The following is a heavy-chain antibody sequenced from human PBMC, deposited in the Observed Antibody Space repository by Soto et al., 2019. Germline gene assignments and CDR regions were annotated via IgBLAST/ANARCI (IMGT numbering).Heavy chain of an antibody. D-gene: IGHD7-27*01. CDR2: IGTAGDT. J-gene: IGHJ2*01. Sequence: EVQLVESGGGLVQPGGSLRLSCAASGFTFSSYAMHWVRQATGKGLEWVSAIGTAGDTYYPGSVKGRFTISREDAKNSLYLQMNSLRAGDTAVYYCARGELGIVRSYWYFDLWGRGTLVTVSS. V-gene: IGHV3-13*04. CDR3: ARGELGIVRSYWYFDL. CDR1: GFTFSSYA.